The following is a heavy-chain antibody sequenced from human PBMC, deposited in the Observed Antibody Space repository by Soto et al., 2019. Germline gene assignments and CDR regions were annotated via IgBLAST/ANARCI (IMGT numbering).Heavy chain of an antibody. CDR3: ARSLGGYCSGGSCYVLDY. J-gene: IGHJ4*02. CDR1: GGTFSSYA. V-gene: IGHV1-69*01. Sequence: QVQLVQSGAEVKKPGSSVKVSCKASGGTFSSYAISWVRQAPGQGLEWMGGIIPIFGTANYAQKFQGRVTITADESTSTAYMELSSLRSEDTAVYYGARSLGGYCSGGSCYVLDYWGQGTLVTVSS. CDR2: IIPIFGTA. D-gene: IGHD2-15*01.